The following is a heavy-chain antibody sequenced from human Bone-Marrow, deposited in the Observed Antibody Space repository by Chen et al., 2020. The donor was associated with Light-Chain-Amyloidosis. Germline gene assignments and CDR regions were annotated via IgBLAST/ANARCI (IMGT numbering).Heavy chain of an antibody. CDR2: IKQDGSEK. J-gene: IGHJ6*02. V-gene: IGHV3-7*01. CDR3: XXXXXXXGFGGSINSYYYYGMDV. D-gene: IGHD2-15*01. CDR1: GFTFSSYW. Sequence: EVQLVESGGGLVQPGGSLRRSCAASGFTFSSYWMRWVRQAPGKGLEWVANIKQDGSEKYYVDSVKGRFTISRDNAXNSLYXXXXXLXXXXXXXXXXXXXXXXXGFGGSINSYYYYGMDVWGQGTTVTVSS.